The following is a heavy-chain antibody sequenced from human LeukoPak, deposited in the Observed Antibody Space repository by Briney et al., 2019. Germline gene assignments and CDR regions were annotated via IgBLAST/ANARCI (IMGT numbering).Heavy chain of an antibody. Sequence: SVKVSCKASGYTFTGYYMHWVRQAPGQGLEWMGGIIPIFGTANYAQKFQGRVTITADESTSTAYMELSSLRSEDTAVYYCARDDCSGGSCYSDYYGMDVWGKGTTVTVSS. CDR3: ARDDCSGGSCYSDYYGMDV. V-gene: IGHV1-69*13. D-gene: IGHD2-15*01. CDR2: IIPIFGTA. J-gene: IGHJ6*04. CDR1: GYTFTGYY.